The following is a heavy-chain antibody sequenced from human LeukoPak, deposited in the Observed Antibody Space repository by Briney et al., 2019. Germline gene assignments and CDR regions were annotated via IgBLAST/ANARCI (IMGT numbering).Heavy chain of an antibody. CDR3: ARGGLGGITAYSNYLFDC. Sequence: SETLSLTCTASGGSISNFYWSWIRQPPGEGLEWIGYIYYSGSTNYNPSLKSRVTISIDTSKNQFSLNLTSVTAADTAVYYCARGGLGGITAYSNYLFDCWGRGTLVTVSS. CDR2: IYYSGST. J-gene: IGHJ4*02. CDR1: GGSISNFY. D-gene: IGHD4-11*01. V-gene: IGHV4-59*08.